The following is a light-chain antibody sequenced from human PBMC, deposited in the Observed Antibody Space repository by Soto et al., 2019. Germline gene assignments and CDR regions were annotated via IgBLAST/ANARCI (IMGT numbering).Light chain of an antibody. V-gene: IGKV1-39*01. J-gene: IGKJ1*01. Sequence: DIQMTQSPSSLSASVGDRVTITCRASQSISNYLEWYQQTPGKAPKLLMYAASSLQRGVPSRFSGSGSGTDFTLTIGSLQPEDFATYYCQQSYSTPRTFGQGTKVEIK. CDR3: QQSYSTPRT. CDR1: QSISNY. CDR2: AAS.